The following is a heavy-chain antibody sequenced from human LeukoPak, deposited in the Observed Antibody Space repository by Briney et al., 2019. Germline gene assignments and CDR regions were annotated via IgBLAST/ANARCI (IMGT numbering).Heavy chain of an antibody. Sequence: SETLSLTCTDSGGSISSYYWSWIRQPPGKGLEWIGYISYSGSTSYNPSLKSRVTISVDTSKNQFSLKLSSVTAADTAVYYCARGRGTYDYWGQGTLVTVSS. V-gene: IGHV4-59*01. CDR3: ARGRGTYDY. D-gene: IGHD3-16*01. CDR1: GGSISSYY. CDR2: ISYSGST. J-gene: IGHJ4*02.